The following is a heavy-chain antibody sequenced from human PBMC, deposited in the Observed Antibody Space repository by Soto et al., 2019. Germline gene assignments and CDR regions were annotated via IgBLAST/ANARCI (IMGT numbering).Heavy chain of an antibody. D-gene: IGHD3-10*01. CDR1: GFTFSDYA. Sequence: GGSLRLSCSASGFTFSDYAMHWVRQAPGKGLEFVSAVNNDGRDTYYADSEKGRFAISRDNSKNTLYLQMSRLRAEDTAVYYCVKQDDFGSDPLDYWGQGTLVTVSS. CDR2: VNNDGRDT. J-gene: IGHJ4*02. CDR3: VKQDDFGSDPLDY. V-gene: IGHV3-64D*06.